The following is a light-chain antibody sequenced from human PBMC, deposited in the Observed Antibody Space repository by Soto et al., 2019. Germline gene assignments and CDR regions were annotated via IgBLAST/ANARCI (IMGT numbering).Light chain of an antibody. Sequence: EIVMTQSPATLSVSPGERATLSCRASQSVSSNLAWYQQKPGQAPRLLIYGASTRATGIPARFSGSGSGTEFTLTVSSLQSEDFAVYYCQQYNNSPPGTFGPGTKVDIK. CDR2: GAS. CDR3: QQYNNSPPGT. J-gene: IGKJ3*01. CDR1: QSVSSN. V-gene: IGKV3-15*01.